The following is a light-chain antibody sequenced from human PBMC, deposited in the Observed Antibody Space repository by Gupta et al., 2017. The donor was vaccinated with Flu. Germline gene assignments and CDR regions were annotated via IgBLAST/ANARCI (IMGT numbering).Light chain of an antibody. CDR3: GADACSRA. Sequence: QSALTQPRSESGSPGQSVAISCTGTSSDVGAYNYVSWYQQHPGKDLKLMSVEVTTRPSGVPYRFSGSKSGNTASLTIAGLEAEDEDDDYAGADACSRAFGTGTKVTVL. V-gene: IGLV2-11*01. J-gene: IGLJ1*01. CDR1: SSDVGAYNY. CDR2: EVT.